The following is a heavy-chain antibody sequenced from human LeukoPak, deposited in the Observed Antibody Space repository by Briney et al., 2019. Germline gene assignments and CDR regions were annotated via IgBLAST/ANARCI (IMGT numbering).Heavy chain of an antibody. D-gene: IGHD6-19*01. CDR3: ASYSSGWLTFDY. J-gene: IGHJ4*02. Sequence: GGSLRLSCAASGFTFSSYSMNWVRQAPGKGLEWVSSISSSSSYIYYADSVKGRFTISRDNAKNSLYLQMNSLRAEDTAVYYCASYSSGWLTFDYWGQGTLVTVSS. V-gene: IGHV3-21*01. CDR1: GFTFSSYS. CDR2: ISSSSSYI.